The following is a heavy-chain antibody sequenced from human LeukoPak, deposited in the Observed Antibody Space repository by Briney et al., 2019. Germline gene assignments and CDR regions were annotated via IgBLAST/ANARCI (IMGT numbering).Heavy chain of an antibody. CDR1: GYTFTSYY. D-gene: IGHD1-1*01. CDR2: INPNSGGA. Sequence: ASVKVSCKASGYTFTSYYMHWVRQAPGQGLEWMGWINPNSGGANYAQMFQGRVTMTGDTSISTAYMELSRLRSDDTAVYYCARGGINTWTKPYFFDYWGQGTLVTVSS. J-gene: IGHJ4*02. V-gene: IGHV1-2*02. CDR3: ARGGINTWTKPYFFDY.